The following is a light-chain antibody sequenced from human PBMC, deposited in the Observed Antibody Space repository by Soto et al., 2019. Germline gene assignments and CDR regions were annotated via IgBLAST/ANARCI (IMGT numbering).Light chain of an antibody. CDR3: AAWDDTLNAGL. CDR2: AIN. J-gene: IGLJ2*01. V-gene: IGLV1-44*01. Sequence: QSVLTQPPSASGTPGQRVTISCSGSSSNIGSNNVNWYQQLPGTAPKLLIYAINQRPSGVPDRFSGSKSGTSASLAISGLQSEDEAEYYCAAWDDTLNAGLFGGGTKLTVL. CDR1: SSNIGSNN.